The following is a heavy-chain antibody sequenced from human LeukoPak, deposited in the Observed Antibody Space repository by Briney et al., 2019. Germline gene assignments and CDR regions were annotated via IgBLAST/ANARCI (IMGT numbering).Heavy chain of an antibody. CDR2: IYSGGTT. CDR3: ARGYCSGGSCYSNDYYYLDV. J-gene: IGHJ6*03. Sequence: PGGSLRLSCAASGFTVSSYYMSWLRQAPGKGLGWVSIIYSGGTTYYTDSVKGRFTISRGISENTVYLQMNSLRVEDAAVYYCARGYCSGGSCYSNDYYYLDVWGKGTTVTVSS. D-gene: IGHD2-15*01. CDR1: GFTVSSYY. V-gene: IGHV3-53*01.